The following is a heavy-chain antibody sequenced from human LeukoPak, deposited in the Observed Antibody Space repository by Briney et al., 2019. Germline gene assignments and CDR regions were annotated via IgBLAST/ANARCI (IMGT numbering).Heavy chain of an antibody. V-gene: IGHV3-23*01. CDR1: GFTFSSYG. D-gene: IGHD3-10*01. J-gene: IGHJ6*03. CDR3: ARARFDYMDV. CDR2: ISGSGGST. Sequence: PGGSLRLSCAASGFTFSSYGMNWVRQAPGKGLEWVSAISGSGGSTDYADSVKGRFTISRNNSKNTLSLQMNSLRAEDTAVYYCARARFDYMDVWGKGTTVTVSS.